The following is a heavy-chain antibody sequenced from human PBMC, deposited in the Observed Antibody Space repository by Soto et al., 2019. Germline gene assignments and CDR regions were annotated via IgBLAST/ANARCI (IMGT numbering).Heavy chain of an antibody. V-gene: IGHV3-30*04. CDR2: ISYDGSNK. D-gene: IGHD6-13*01. Sequence: GGSLRLSCAASGFTFSSYAMHWVRQAPGKGLEWVAVISYDGSNKYYADSVKGRFTISRDNSKNTLYLQMNSLRAEDTAVYYCAGEAAAGNWYFDLWGRGTLVTVSS. CDR1: GFTFSSYA. CDR3: AGEAAAGNWYFDL. J-gene: IGHJ2*01.